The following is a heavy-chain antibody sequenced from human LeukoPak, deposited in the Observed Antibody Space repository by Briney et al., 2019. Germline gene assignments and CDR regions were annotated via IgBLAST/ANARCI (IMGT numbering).Heavy chain of an antibody. J-gene: IGHJ4*02. D-gene: IGHD3-22*01. CDR1: GGTFSSYA. V-gene: IGHV1-69*13. CDR2: IIPIFRTA. CDR3: AREARSYYDSSADY. Sequence: GASVKVSCKTSGGTFSSYAISWVRQAPGQGLEWMGGIIPIFRTANYAQKFQGRVTITADESTSTAYMELSSLRSEDTAVYYCAREARSYYDSSADYWGRGTRVTVSS.